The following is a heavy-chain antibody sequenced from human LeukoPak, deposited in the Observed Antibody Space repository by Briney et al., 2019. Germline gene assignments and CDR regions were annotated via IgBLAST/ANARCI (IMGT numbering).Heavy chain of an antibody. J-gene: IGHJ5*02. CDR3: ARAHIVVVTAIPTANWFDP. V-gene: IGHV4-4*07. CDR1: GGSISSYY. Sequence: SETLSLTCTVSGGSISSYYWSWIRQPAGKGLKWIGRIYTSGSTNYNPSLESRVTMSVDTSKNQFSLKLSSVTAADTAVYYCARAHIVVVTAIPTANWFDPWGQGTLVTVSS. D-gene: IGHD2-21*02. CDR2: IYTSGST.